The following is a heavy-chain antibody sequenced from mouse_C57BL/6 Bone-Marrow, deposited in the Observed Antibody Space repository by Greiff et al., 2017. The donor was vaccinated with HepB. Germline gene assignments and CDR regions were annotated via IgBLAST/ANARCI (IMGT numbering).Heavy chain of an antibody. D-gene: IGHD2-4*01. CDR1: GYTFTDYE. J-gene: IGHJ3*01. CDR3: TSPYDYDGAWFAY. V-gene: IGHV1-15*01. CDR2: IDPETGGT. Sequence: VKLVESGAELVRPGASVTLSCKASGYTFTDYEMHWVKQTPVHGLEWIGAIDPETGGTAYNQKFKGKAILTADKSSSTAYMELRSLTSEDSAVYYCTSPYDYDGAWFAYWGQGTLVTVSA.